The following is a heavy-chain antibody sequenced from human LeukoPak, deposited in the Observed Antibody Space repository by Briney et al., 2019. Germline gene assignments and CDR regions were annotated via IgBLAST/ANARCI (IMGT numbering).Heavy chain of an antibody. D-gene: IGHD3-22*01. J-gene: IGHJ4*02. CDR3: ARGLGGSNSFSSGYYYDY. CDR1: GGSFSGYY. CDR2: INHSRST. V-gene: IGHV4-34*01. Sequence: SETLSLTCAVYGGSFSGYYWSWIRQPPGKGLEWIGEINHSRSTNYNPSLKSRVTISVDTSKNQFSLKLSSVTAADTAVYYCARGLGGSNSFSSGYYYDYWGQGTLVTVSS.